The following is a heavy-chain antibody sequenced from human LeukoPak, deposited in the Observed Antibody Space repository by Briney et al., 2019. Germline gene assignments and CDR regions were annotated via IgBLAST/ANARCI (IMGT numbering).Heavy chain of an antibody. V-gene: IGHV4-61*08. CDR3: ARRGGSGRSFDY. Sequence: TSETLSLTCTVSGASVSSGGYYWGWLRQPPGKGLEWIGYIYYSGSTNYNPSLKSRVTISVDTSKNQFSLKVSSVTAADTAVYYCARRGGSGRSFDYWGQGTLVTVSS. D-gene: IGHD3-10*01. CDR1: GASVSSGGYY. J-gene: IGHJ4*02. CDR2: IYYSGST.